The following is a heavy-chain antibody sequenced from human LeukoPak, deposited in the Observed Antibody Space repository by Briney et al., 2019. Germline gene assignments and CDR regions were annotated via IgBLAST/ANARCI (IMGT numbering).Heavy chain of an antibody. J-gene: IGHJ6*02. V-gene: IGHV3-7*01. Sequence: GGSLRLSCGASGFTFSNYWMSWVRQAPGKGLEWVANIKQDGSEKYSVDSVKGRFTISRDNAKNSPYLQMNSLRAEDTAVYYCARMGYCSSTSCPPLTRMDVWGQGTTVAVSS. CDR3: ARMGYCSSTSCPPLTRMDV. CDR1: GFTFSNYW. D-gene: IGHD2-2*01. CDR2: IKQDGSEK.